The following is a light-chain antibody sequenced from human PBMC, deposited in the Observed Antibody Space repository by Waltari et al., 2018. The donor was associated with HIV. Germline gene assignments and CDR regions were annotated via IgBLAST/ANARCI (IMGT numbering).Light chain of an antibody. CDR2: DAA. Sequence: DIVMTQSPAILSVSPGERVTLSCRSSQSVGSNLAWYQQKLCQAPRLLIYDAATRAAEIPVRFSGSGSGTEFTLTIDSLQSEDFATYYCQQYNIRPRGNTFGQGTKLQIK. CDR1: QSVGSN. V-gene: IGKV3-15*01. J-gene: IGKJ2*01. CDR3: QQYNIRPRGNT.